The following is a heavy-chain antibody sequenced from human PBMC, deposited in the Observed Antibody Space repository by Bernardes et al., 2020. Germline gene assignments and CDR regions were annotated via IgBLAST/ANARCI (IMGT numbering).Heavy chain of an antibody. CDR3: ARPIVGATTDGAFDI. CDR2: IYYSGST. D-gene: IGHD1-26*01. CDR1: GGSISSSSYY. Sequence: SKTLSLTCTVSGGSISSSSYYWGWIRQPPGKGLEWIGSIYYSGSTYYNPSLKSRVTISVDTSKNQFSLKLSSVTAADTAVYYCARPIVGATTDGAFDIWGQGTMVTVSS. J-gene: IGHJ3*02. V-gene: IGHV4-39*01.